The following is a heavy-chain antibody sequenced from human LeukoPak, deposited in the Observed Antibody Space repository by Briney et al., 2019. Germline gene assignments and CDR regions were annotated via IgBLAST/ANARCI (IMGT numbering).Heavy chain of an antibody. J-gene: IGHJ4*02. V-gene: IGHV3-23*01. D-gene: IGHD4-17*01. CDR2: ISGSGGST. CDR1: GFTFSDYY. CDR3: ANPVYGDRYFDY. Sequence: PGGSLRLSCAASGFTFSDYYMSWIRQAPGKGLEWVSAISGSGGSTYYADSVKGRFTISRDNSKNTLYLQMNSLRAEDTAVYYCANPVYGDRYFDYWGQGTLVTVSS.